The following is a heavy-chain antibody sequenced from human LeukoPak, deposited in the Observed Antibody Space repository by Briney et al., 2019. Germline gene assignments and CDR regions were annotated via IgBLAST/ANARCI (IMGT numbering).Heavy chain of an antibody. Sequence: GSSVKVSCKASGGTFSSYAISWVRQAPGQGLEWMEGIIPIFGTANYAQKFQGRVTITADKSTSTAYMELSSLRSEDTAVYYCASRSIAATRRDYYYYYMDVWGKGTTVTVSS. D-gene: IGHD6-6*01. CDR2: IIPIFGTA. CDR1: GGTFSSYA. V-gene: IGHV1-69*06. CDR3: ASRSIAATRRDYYYYYMDV. J-gene: IGHJ6*03.